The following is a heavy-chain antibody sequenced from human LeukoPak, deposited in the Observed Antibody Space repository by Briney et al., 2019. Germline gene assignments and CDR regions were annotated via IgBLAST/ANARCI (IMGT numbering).Heavy chain of an antibody. J-gene: IGHJ4*02. V-gene: IGHV1-2*02. D-gene: IGHD3-9*01. CDR1: GYTFTSYY. CDR3: ANSYYDILTGYYITLAY. CDR2: INPNSGGT. Sequence: ASVKVSCKASGYTFTSYYMHWVRQAPGQGLEWMGWINPNSGGTNYAQKFQGRVTMTRDTSISTAYMELSRLRSDDTAVYYCANSYYDILTGYYITLAYWGQGTLVTVSS.